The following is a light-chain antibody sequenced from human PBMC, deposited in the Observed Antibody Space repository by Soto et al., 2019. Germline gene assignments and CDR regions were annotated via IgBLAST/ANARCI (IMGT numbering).Light chain of an antibody. CDR3: SSYRSDTTYV. Sequence: QSVLAQPASVSGPPGQSITISCTGTSSDVGGYNYVSWYQHHPGKAPKLMIHEVSDRPSGISNRFSGSKSGDTASLTISGLQAEDAADYYCSSYRSDTTYVFGTGTKVTVL. J-gene: IGLJ1*01. CDR1: SSDVGGYNY. V-gene: IGLV2-14*01. CDR2: EVS.